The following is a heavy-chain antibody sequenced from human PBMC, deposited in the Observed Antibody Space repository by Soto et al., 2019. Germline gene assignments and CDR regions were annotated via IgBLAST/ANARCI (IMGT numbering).Heavy chain of an antibody. V-gene: IGHV6-1*01. J-gene: IGHJ3*02. Sequence: SPTLSLTCAISGDSVSSNSAAWNWVRQSPSRGLEWLGRTYYRSKWKTDYAVSVRGRITINPDTSKNQFSLQLNSVTPGDTAVYYCARGDVIDIWGRGTMVTVS. CDR3: ARGDVIDI. CDR1: GDSVSSNSAA. CDR2: TYYRSKWKT.